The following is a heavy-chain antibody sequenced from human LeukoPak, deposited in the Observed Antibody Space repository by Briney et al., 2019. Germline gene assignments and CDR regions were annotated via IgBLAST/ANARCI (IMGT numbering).Heavy chain of an antibody. Sequence: GRSLRLSCAASGFTFNNYAMHWVRQAPGKGLEWVSYISSSSSTIYYADSVKGRFTISRDNAKNSLYLQMSSLRAEDTAVYYCARDRSLDCWGQGTLVTVSS. CDR3: ARDRSLDC. CDR2: ISSSSSTI. CDR1: GFTFNNYA. V-gene: IGHV3-48*01. J-gene: IGHJ4*02.